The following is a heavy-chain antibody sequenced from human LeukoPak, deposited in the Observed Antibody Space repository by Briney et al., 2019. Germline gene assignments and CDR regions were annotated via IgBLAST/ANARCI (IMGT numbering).Heavy chain of an antibody. CDR3: ARHWKLRYFDWLLYDPPIFDY. V-gene: IGHV4-38-2*02. Sequence: VKPSETLSLTCSVSGYSISSDYYWGWIRQPPGKGLEWIGEINHSGSTNYNPSLKSRVTISVDTSKNQFSLKLSSVTAADTAVYYCARHWKLRYFDWLLYDPPIFDYWGQGTLVTVSS. D-gene: IGHD3-9*01. CDR2: INHSGST. CDR1: GYSISSDYY. J-gene: IGHJ4*02.